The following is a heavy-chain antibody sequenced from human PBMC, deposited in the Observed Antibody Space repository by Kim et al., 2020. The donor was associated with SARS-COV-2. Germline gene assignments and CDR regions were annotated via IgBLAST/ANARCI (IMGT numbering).Heavy chain of an antibody. V-gene: IGHV3-74*01. D-gene: IGHD2-15*01. J-gene: IGHJ4*01. CDR2: INSDGSTT. CDR3: ARKADRGDTYWDFAS. CDR1: GFTFSIHW. Sequence: GGSLRLSCAASGFTFSIHWMHWVRQAPGKGLVWVSRINSDGSTTTYADSVKGRFTISRDNSKNTLYLQMHSLRVEDTAIYYCARKADRGDTYWDFASWG.